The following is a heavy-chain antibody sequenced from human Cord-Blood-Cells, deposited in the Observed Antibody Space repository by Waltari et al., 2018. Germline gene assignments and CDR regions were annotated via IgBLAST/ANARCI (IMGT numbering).Heavy chain of an antibody. V-gene: IGHV4-34*01. Sequence: QVQLQQWGAGLLKPSETLSLTCAVYGGSFSGYYWSWIRQPPGKGLEWIGEINHSGSTNYNPSLKSRVTISVDTSKNQFSLKLSSVTAADTAVYYCAREVWGSIDYWGQGTLVTVSS. CDR2: INHSGST. CDR1: GGSFSGYY. J-gene: IGHJ4*02. CDR3: AREVWGSIDY. D-gene: IGHD7-27*01.